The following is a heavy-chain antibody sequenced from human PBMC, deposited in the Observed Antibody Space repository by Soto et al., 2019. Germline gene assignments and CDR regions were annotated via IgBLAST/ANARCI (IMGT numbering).Heavy chain of an antibody. CDR2: IIPIFGTA. D-gene: IGHD3-10*01. Sequence: SVKVSCKASGGTFSSYAISWVRQAPGQGLEWMGGIIPIFGTANYAQKFQGRVTITADESTSTAYMELSSLRSEDTAVYYCARDQGSGSPYYYYYGMDVWGQGTTVTVSS. J-gene: IGHJ6*02. CDR1: GGTFSSYA. V-gene: IGHV1-69*13. CDR3: ARDQGSGSPYYYYYGMDV.